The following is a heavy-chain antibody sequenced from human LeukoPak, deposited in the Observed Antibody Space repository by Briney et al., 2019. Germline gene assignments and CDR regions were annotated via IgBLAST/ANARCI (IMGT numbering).Heavy chain of an antibody. J-gene: IGHJ6*03. D-gene: IGHD2-8*02. Sequence: ASVKVSCKASGYTFTGYYMHWVRQAPGQGLERMGWINPNSGGTNYAQKFQGRVTMTRDTSISTAYMELSRLRSDDTAVYYCARVKKQTDWRWNYYYMDVWGKGTTVTISS. CDR2: INPNSGGT. CDR1: GYTFTGYY. CDR3: ARVKKQTDWRWNYYYMDV. V-gene: IGHV1-2*02.